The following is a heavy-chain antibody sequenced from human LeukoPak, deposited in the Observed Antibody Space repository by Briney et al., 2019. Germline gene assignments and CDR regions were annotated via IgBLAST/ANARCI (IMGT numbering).Heavy chain of an antibody. CDR2: INHSGST. J-gene: IGHJ4*02. CDR3: ARESPSGGSCDY. CDR1: GGSFSGYY. D-gene: IGHD2-15*01. Sequence: SETLSLTCAVYGGSFSGYYWSWIRQPPGKGLEWIGEINHSGSTNYNPSLKSRVTISVDTSKNQFSLKLSSVTAADTAVYYCARESPSGGSCDYWGQGTLVTVSS. V-gene: IGHV4-34*01.